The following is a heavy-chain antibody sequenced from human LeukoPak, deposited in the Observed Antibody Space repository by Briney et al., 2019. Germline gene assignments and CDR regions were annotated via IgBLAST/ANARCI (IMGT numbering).Heavy chain of an antibody. CDR3: AKSLGDGVNGNYYFDY. Sequence: GGSLRLSCAASGFTFSSYGMHWVRQAPGKGLEWVAVIWYVGSNKYYADSVKGRFTISRDNSKNTLYLQMNSLRAEDTAVYYCAKSLGDGVNGNYYFDYWGKGTLVTVSS. D-gene: IGHD2-21*01. CDR1: GFTFSSYG. V-gene: IGHV3-33*06. CDR2: IWYVGSNK. J-gene: IGHJ4*02.